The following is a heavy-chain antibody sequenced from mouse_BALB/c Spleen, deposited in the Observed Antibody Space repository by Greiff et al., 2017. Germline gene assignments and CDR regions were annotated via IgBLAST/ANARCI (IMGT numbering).Heavy chain of an antibody. J-gene: IGHJ3*01. V-gene: IGHV1-18*01. CDR2: INPNNGGT. CDR1: GYTFTEYT. D-gene: IGHD3-1*01. Sequence: EVQRVESGPELVKPGASVKISCKTSGYTFTEYTMHWVKQSHGKSLEWIGGINPNNGGTSYNQKFKGKATLTVDKSSSTAYMELRSLTSEDSAVYYCARGQLGLLSWFAYWGQGTLVTVSA. CDR3: ARGQLGLLSWFAY.